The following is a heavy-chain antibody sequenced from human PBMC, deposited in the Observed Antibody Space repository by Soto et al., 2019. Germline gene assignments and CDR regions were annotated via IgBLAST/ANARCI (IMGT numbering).Heavy chain of an antibody. CDR3: AKDRRASQYNWFDP. V-gene: IGHV3-30*18. J-gene: IGHJ5*02. CDR2: ISYDGSNK. Sequence: GGSLRLSCAASGFTFSSYGMHWVRQAPGKGLEWVAVISYDGSNKYYADSVKGRFTISRDNSKNTLYLQMNSLRAEDTAVYYCAKDRRASQYNWFDPWGQGTLVTVSS. CDR1: GFTFSSYG.